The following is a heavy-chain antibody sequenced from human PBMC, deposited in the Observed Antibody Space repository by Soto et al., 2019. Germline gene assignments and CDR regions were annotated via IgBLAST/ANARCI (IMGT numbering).Heavy chain of an antibody. CDR3: AHRRPETTFAY. D-gene: IGHD1-1*01. CDR1: GFSLTTSGLG. V-gene: IGHV2-5*02. CDR2: LYWDGDE. J-gene: IGHJ4*02. Sequence: QITLKESGPTLVKPTQTLTLTCTFSGFSLTTSGLGVGWIRQPPGKALEWLAILYWDGDERSSPSLKSRLTITRDNSRNQVVLTMTNMDPVDTATYYWAHRRPETTFAYWGQGTLVTVSS.